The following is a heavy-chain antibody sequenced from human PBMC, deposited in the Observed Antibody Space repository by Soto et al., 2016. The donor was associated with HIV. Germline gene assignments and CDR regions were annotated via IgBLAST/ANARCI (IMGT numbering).Heavy chain of an antibody. Sequence: EVQLVNSGGGLVQPGGSLRLSCVASGFTFSSYTMHWVRQAPGKGLEYVSVISTNGDTAYYVSSVKGRFTISRDNSKNTLYLQMGSLRAEDTAVYYCARGPRRGSGILGNNYYGLDVWGQGTTVTVSS. CDR1: GFTFSSYT. V-gene: IGHV3-64*01. J-gene: IGHJ6*02. CDR2: ISTNGDTA. D-gene: IGHD3-10*01. CDR3: ARGPRRGSGILGNNYYGLDV.